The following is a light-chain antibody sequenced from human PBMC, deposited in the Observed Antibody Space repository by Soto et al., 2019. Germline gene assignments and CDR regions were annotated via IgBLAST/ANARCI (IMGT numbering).Light chain of an antibody. CDR1: QDINIY. J-gene: IGKJ4*01. CDR2: AAS. Sequence: DIQMTQSPSSLFASVGDRVTITCQATQDINIYLNWYQQKTGKAPKLLIYAASTLQSGVPSRFSGSGSGTDFTLTISCLQYEDFATYYCQQYYSYPLTFGGGTKV. V-gene: IGKV1-16*01. CDR3: QQYYSYPLT.